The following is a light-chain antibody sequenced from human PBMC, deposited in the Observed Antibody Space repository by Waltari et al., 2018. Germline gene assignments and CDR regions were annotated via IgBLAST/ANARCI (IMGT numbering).Light chain of an antibody. CDR2: EIT. Sequence: QSALTQPASVSGYPVQSIRSSSTRANSNVDMLHIVSWYQHHPGRNPTLLIYEITQQPSGISNRFSGSKSGNTASLTISALQPEDEADYFCCSFAGYGIYVFGSATQVSVL. J-gene: IGLJ1*01. CDR3: CSFAGYGIYV. CDR1: NSNVDMLHI. V-gene: IGLV2-23*02.